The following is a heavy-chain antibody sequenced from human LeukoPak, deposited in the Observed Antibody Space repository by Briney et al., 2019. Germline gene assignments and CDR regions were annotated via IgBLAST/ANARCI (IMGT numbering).Heavy chain of an antibody. Sequence: GASVKVSCKASGYTFTSYDINWVRQATGQGLDWMGWMNPNSGHTGDAQKSQGRVTITRNTSITTANMAISSLRSEDTAVYYCARGCFCGGDCYSYYFDYWGQGTLVTVSS. CDR1: GYTFTSYD. CDR3: ARGCFCGGDCYSYYFDY. J-gene: IGHJ4*02. CDR2: MNPNSGHT. V-gene: IGHV1-8*03. D-gene: IGHD2-21*01.